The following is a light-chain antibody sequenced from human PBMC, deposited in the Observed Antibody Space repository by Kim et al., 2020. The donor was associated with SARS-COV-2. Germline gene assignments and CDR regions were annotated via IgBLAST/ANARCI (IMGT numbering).Light chain of an antibody. Sequence: DVQMTQSPSSLSASVGDRVTITCHASQDINNCLNWYQQKPGKAPKLLIYDASNLETGVPARFSGSGSGTDFTFTISSLQPEDIATYYYQKHNGLPVFGQGTRLEIK. CDR1: QDINNC. V-gene: IGKV1-33*01. J-gene: IGKJ5*01. CDR2: DAS. CDR3: QKHNGLPV.